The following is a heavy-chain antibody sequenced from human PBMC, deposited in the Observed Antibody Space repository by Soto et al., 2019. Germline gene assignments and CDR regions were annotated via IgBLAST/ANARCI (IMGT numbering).Heavy chain of an antibody. CDR3: ARQENWNYISGNDY. V-gene: IGHV1-18*04. Sequence: ASVKVSCKASGYTFTSYGISWVRQAPGQGLEWMGWINAYNGNTNYAQKLQGRVTMTTDTSTSTAYMELRSLRSDDTAVYYCARQENWNYISGNDYWGQGTLVTVSS. CDR2: INAYNGNT. J-gene: IGHJ4*02. CDR1: GYTFTSYG. D-gene: IGHD1-7*01.